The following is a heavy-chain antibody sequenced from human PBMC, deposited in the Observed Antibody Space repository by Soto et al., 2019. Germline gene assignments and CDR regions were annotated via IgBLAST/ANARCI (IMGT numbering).Heavy chain of an antibody. Sequence: SVKVSCKASGGTFSSYAISWVRQAPGQGLEWMGGIIPIFGTANYAQKFQGRVTITADKSTSTAYMELSSLRSEGTAVYYCARGDYYDSSGYYSRLAYWGQGTLVTVSS. CDR3: ARGDYYDSSGYYSRLAY. CDR2: IIPIFGTA. V-gene: IGHV1-69*06. CDR1: GGTFSSYA. J-gene: IGHJ4*02. D-gene: IGHD3-22*01.